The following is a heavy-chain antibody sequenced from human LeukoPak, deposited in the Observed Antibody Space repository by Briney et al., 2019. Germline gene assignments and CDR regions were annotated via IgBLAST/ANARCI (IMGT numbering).Heavy chain of an antibody. Sequence: GGSLRLSCAASGFTFSSYAMHWVRQAPGKGLEWVAVISYDGSNKYYADSVKGRFTISRDNSKNTLYVQMNSLRAEDTAVYYCARENDYGSNSDVKYFQHWGQGTLVTVSS. D-gene: IGHD4-23*01. CDR2: ISYDGSNK. J-gene: IGHJ1*01. V-gene: IGHV3-30-3*01. CDR3: ARENDYGSNSDVKYFQH. CDR1: GFTFSSYA.